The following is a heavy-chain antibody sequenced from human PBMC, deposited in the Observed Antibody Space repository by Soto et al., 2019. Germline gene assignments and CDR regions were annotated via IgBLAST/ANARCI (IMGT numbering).Heavy chain of an antibody. Sequence: SETLSLTCAVSGGSISSGGYSWSWIRQPPGKGLEWIGYIYHSGSTYYNPSLKSRVTISVDRSKNQFSLKLSSVTAADTAVYYCARELELGGWFDPWGQGTLVTSPQ. CDR1: GGSISSGGYS. J-gene: IGHJ5*02. V-gene: IGHV4-30-2*01. CDR2: IYHSGST. CDR3: ARELELGGWFDP. D-gene: IGHD1-7*01.